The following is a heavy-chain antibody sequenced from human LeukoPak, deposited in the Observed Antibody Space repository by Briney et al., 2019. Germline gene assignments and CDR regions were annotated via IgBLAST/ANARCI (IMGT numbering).Heavy chain of an antibody. CDR2: INPNSGGT. D-gene: IGHD2-2*01. CDR3: ARDPSVPAAMGYYYYYYMDV. J-gene: IGHJ6*03. CDR1: GYTFTGCY. V-gene: IGHV1-2*02. Sequence: GASVKVSCKASGYTFTGCYMHWVRQAPGQGLEWMGWINPNSGGTNYAQKFQGRVTMTRDTSISTAYMELSRLRSDDTAVYYCARDPSVPAAMGYYYYYYMDVWGKGTTVTVSS.